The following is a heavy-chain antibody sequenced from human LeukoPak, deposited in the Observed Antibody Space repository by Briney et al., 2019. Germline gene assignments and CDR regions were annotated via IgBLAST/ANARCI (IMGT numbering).Heavy chain of an antibody. V-gene: IGHV4-39*01. J-gene: IGHJ5*02. CDR2: IYYSGNT. CDR1: GGSINRSSYY. D-gene: IGHD3-10*01. Sequence: PSETLSLTCRVSGGSINRSSYYWAWIRQPPGKGLEWIGSIYYSGNTYYNPSLKSRVTISVDTSKNQFSLKLSSVTTAATAVYYCARLRWFGELTWFDPWGQGTLVTVSS. CDR3: ARLRWFGELTWFDP.